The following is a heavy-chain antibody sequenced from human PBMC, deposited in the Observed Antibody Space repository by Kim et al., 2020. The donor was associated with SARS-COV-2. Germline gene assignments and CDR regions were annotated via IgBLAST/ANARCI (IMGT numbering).Heavy chain of an antibody. Sequence: RYSPSFQGQVTISADKSISTAYLQWSSLKASDTAMYYCARAVGATLFDYWGQGTLVTVSS. V-gene: IGHV5-51*01. D-gene: IGHD1-26*01. CDR3: ARAVGATLFDY. J-gene: IGHJ4*02.